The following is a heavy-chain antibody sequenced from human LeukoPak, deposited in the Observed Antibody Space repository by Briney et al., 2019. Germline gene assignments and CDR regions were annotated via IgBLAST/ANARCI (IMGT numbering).Heavy chain of an antibody. CDR1: GFTFSSYW. CDR2: IKEDGSMQ. CDR3: ARDVWTGVAVSDY. J-gene: IGHJ4*02. Sequence: GGSLRLSCVASGFTFSSYWMTWVRQAPGKGLEWLANIKEDGSMQYYLDSVRGRFTISRDNAKTSVYLQLNSLRADDTAVYYCARDVWTGVAVSDYWGQGTLVTVSS. V-gene: IGHV3-7*01. D-gene: IGHD6-19*01.